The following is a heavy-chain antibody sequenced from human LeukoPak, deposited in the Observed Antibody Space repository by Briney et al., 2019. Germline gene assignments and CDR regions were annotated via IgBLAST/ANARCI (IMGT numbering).Heavy chain of an antibody. D-gene: IGHD6-19*01. CDR2: IIPIFGIA. V-gene: IGHV1-69*13. CDR1: GGTFNSYA. J-gene: IGHJ6*03. Sequence: ASVKVSCKASGGTFNSYAISWVRQAPGQGLEWMGGIIPIFGIANYAQKFQGRVTITADECTSTAYMELSSLRSEDTAVYYCARAPYSSGGSTNYYYYYYMDVWDKGTTVTVSS. CDR3: ARAPYSSGGSTNYYYYYYMDV.